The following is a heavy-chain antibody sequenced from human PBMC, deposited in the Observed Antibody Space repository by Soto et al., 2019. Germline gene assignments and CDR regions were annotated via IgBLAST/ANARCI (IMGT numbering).Heavy chain of an antibody. CDR1: GFTFSDYY. J-gene: IGHJ4*02. D-gene: IGHD3-10*01. V-gene: IGHV3-11*01. CDR2: ISSSGSTI. CDR3: ARGTLITMVSYYFDY. Sequence: GGSLRLSCAASGFTFSDYYVSWIRPAPGKGLEWVSYISSSGSTIYYADSVKGRFTISRDNAKNSLYLQMNSLRAEDTAVYYCARGTLITMVSYYFDYWGQGTLVTVSS.